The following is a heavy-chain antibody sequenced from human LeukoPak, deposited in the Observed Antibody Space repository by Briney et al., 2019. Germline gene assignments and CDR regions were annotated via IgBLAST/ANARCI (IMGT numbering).Heavy chain of an antibody. V-gene: IGHV4-34*01. Sequence: KPSETLSLTCAVYGGSFSGYYWSWIRQPPGKGLEWIGEINHSGSTSYNPSLKSRVTISVDTSKNQFSLKLSSVTAADTAVYYCARVRVYATNLLYYYYYYMDVWGKGTTVTVSS. CDR3: ARVRVYATNLLYYYYYYMDV. D-gene: IGHD2-8*01. J-gene: IGHJ6*03. CDR1: GGSFSGYY. CDR2: INHSGST.